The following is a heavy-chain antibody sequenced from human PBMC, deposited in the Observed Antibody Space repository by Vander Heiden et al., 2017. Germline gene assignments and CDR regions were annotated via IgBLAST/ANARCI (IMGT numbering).Heavy chain of an antibody. D-gene: IGHD3-22*01. CDR3: ARGADYYDSSGYFDY. CDR1: GFTLSSYE. J-gene: IGHJ4*02. Sequence: EVQLVESGGGWVQPGGSLRLSCAASGFTLSSYEMNWVRQAPGKGLEWVSYISSSGSTIYYADSVKGRFTISRDNAKNSLYLQMNSLRAEDTAVYYCARGADYYDSSGYFDYWGQGTLVTVSS. CDR2: ISSSGSTI. V-gene: IGHV3-48*03.